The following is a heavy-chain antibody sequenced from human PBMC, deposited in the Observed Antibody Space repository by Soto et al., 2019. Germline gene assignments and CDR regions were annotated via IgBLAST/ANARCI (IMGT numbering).Heavy chain of an antibody. D-gene: IGHD2-15*01. CDR2: IYYSGST. J-gene: IGHJ6*02. CDR1: GGSISSGDYY. V-gene: IGHV4-30-4*01. CDR3: ARAPIVVVVAATPNYYYYGMDV. Sequence: SETLSLTCTVSGGSISSGDYYWSWIRQPPGKGLEWIGYIYYSGSTYYNPSLKSRVTISVDTSKNQFSLKLSSVTAADTAVYYCARAPIVVVVAATPNYYYYGMDVWGQGTTVTVSS.